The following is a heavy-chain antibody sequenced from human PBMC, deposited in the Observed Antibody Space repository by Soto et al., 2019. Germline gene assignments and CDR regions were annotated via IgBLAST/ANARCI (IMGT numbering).Heavy chain of an antibody. Sequence: SETLSLPGTVSGGSITSSNYYWSWIRQSPGEGLEWIGHIYSSGTAYYNPSIMSRVSMSIDTSKNQFSLNLNSVTFADTAVYLCARELRGYSYGPGEVYCGRGTLVAVCS. CDR2: IYSSGTA. CDR3: ARELRGYSYGPGEVY. J-gene: IGHJ4*02. D-gene: IGHD5-18*01. CDR1: GGSITSSNYY. V-gene: IGHV4-30-4*01.